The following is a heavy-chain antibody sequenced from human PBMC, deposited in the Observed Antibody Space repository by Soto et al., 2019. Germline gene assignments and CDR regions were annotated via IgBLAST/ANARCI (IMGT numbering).Heavy chain of an antibody. CDR3: ARDRQSEIVAMLASNGMDV. Sequence: VQLQESRPGLVKPSQTLSLTCTVSGGSINSDDSYWSWLRQPPGRGQEWVGYLYDSETTYYNPSLKGRVTMTVATSKNQFSLKLTSVTAAGQAVYYCARDRQSEIVAMLASNGMDVWGQGTTVIVSS. V-gene: IGHV4-30-4*01. CDR1: GGSINSDDSY. CDR2: LYDSETT. D-gene: IGHD5-12*01. J-gene: IGHJ6*02.